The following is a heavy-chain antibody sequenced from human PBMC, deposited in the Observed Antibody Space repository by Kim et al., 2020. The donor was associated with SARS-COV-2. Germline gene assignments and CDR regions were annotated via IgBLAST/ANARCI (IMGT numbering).Heavy chain of an antibody. Sequence: SETLSLTCTVSGGSISSYYWSWIRQPPGKGLEWIGYIYYSGSTNYNPSLKSRVTISVDTSKNQFSLKLSSVTAADTAVYYCARQTTPVKYSSSWYFSSGTPLGYDTWGQRTMVTVSS. CDR2: IYYSGST. V-gene: IGHV4-59*08. D-gene: IGHD6-13*01. J-gene: IGHJ3*02. CDR1: GGSISSYY. CDR3: ARQTTPVKYSSSWYFSSGTPLGYDT.